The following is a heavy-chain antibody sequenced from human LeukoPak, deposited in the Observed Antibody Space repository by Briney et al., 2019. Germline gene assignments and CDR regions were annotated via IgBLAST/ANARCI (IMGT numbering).Heavy chain of an antibody. V-gene: IGHV1-69*13. CDR3: ARFITIFGVVIDGDAFDI. Sequence: SVKVSCKASGGTFSSYAISWVRQAPGQGLEWMGGIIPIFGTANYAQKFQGRVTITADESTSTAYMELSSLRSEDTAVYYCARFITIFGVVIDGDAFDIWGQGTMVTVSS. J-gene: IGHJ3*02. CDR2: IIPIFGTA. D-gene: IGHD3-3*01. CDR1: GGTFSSYA.